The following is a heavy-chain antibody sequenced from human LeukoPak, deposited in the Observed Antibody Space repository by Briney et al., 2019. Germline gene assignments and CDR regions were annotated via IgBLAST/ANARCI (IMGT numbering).Heavy chain of an antibody. CDR1: GGSISSYY. CDR3: ARRSGPLYYYMDV. J-gene: IGHJ6*03. D-gene: IGHD3-3*01. V-gene: IGHV4-59*08. Sequence: SETLSLTCTVSGGSISSYYWSWIRQPPGKGLEWIGYIYYSGSTNYNPSLKSRVTISVDTSKNQFSLKLSSVTAADTAVYYCARRSGPLYYYMDVWGKGTTVTVSS. CDR2: IYYSGST.